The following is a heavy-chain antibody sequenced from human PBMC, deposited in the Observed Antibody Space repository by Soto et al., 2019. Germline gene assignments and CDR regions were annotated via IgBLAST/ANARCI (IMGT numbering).Heavy chain of an antibody. Sequence: PSETLSLTCAVYGGSFSGYYWSWIRQPPGKGLEWIGEINHSGSTNYNPSFKSRVTISVDTSKNQFSLKLSSVTAADTAVYYCARVDSSSYYSDYWGQGTLVTAPQ. J-gene: IGHJ4*02. CDR2: INHSGST. CDR1: GGSFSGYY. V-gene: IGHV4-34*01. D-gene: IGHD6-6*01. CDR3: ARVDSSSYYSDY.